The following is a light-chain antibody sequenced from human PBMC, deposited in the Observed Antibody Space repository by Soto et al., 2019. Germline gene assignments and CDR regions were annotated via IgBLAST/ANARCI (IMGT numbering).Light chain of an antibody. CDR1: QSVSRN. J-gene: IGKJ3*01. CDR3: QQRSNGLS. V-gene: IGKV3-11*01. CDR2: DAS. Sequence: EIVLTQSPAILSLSPGERATFSCRASQSVSRNLDWYQHKPGQTPRLLIYDASNRATGIPVRFSGSGSGTDFTLTISSLEHEDFAVYYCQQRSNGLSFGPGTKVDIK.